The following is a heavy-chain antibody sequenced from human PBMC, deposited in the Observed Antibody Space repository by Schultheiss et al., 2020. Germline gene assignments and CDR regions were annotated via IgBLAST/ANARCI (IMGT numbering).Heavy chain of an antibody. CDR1: GGSISSSNW. D-gene: IGHD3-3*01. Sequence: SETLSLTCAVSGGSISSSNWWSWVRQPPGKGLEWIGYSYYSGSTYYNPSLKSRVTISVDTSKNQFSLKLSSVTAADTAVYYCAKGYDFWSGYLDYWGQGTLVTVSS. CDR3: AKGYDFWSGYLDY. CDR2: SYYSGST. V-gene: IGHV4-4*02. J-gene: IGHJ4*02.